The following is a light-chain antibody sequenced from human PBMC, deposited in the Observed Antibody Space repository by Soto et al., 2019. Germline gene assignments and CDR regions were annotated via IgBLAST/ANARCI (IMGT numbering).Light chain of an antibody. CDR3: AAWDDSLNGYV. J-gene: IGLJ1*01. Sequence: QSVLTQPPSAAEAPRQTVTIPWSGNSSTFGNHAVNWYQQLPGKAPKLLIYYDDLLPSGVSDRFSGSKSGTSASLAISGLQSEDEADYYCAAWDDSLNGYVFGTGTKVTVL. CDR1: SSTFGNHA. V-gene: IGLV1-36*01. CDR2: YDD.